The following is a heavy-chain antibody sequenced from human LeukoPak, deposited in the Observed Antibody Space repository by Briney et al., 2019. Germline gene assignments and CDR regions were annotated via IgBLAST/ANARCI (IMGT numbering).Heavy chain of an antibody. Sequence: PSETLSLTCAVYGGSFSGYYWSWIRQLPGKGLEWIGEINHSGSTNYNPSLKSRVTISVDTSKNQFSLKLSSVTAADTAVYYCARGYCSSTSCYGSDYWGQGTLVTVSS. CDR2: INHSGST. V-gene: IGHV4-34*01. CDR1: GGSFSGYY. J-gene: IGHJ4*02. D-gene: IGHD2-2*01. CDR3: ARGYCSSTSCYGSDY.